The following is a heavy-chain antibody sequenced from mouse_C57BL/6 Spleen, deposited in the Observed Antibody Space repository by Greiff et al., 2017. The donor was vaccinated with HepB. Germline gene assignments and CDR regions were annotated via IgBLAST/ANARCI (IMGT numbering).Heavy chain of an antibody. Sequence: QVQLKQSGAELMKPGASVKLSCKATGYTFTGYWIEWVKQRPGHGLEWIGEILPGSGSTNYNEKFKGKATFTADTSSNTAYMQLSSLTTEDSAIYYCARRIRPYAMDYWGQGTSVTVSS. CDR1: GYTFTGYW. CDR3: ARRIRPYAMDY. J-gene: IGHJ4*01. D-gene: IGHD1-2*01. CDR2: ILPGSGST. V-gene: IGHV1-9*01.